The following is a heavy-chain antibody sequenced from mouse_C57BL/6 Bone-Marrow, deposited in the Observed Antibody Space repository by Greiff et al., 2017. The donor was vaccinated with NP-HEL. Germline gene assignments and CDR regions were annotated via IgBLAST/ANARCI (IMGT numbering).Heavy chain of an antibody. Sequence: EVKLMESGPVLVKPGASVKMSCKASGYTFTDYYMNWVKQSHGKSLEWIGVINPYNGGTSYNQKFKGKATLTVDKSSSTAYMELNSLTSEDSAVYYCARHLNWGFAYWGQGTLVTVSA. D-gene: IGHD4-1*01. CDR2: INPYNGGT. V-gene: IGHV1-19*01. J-gene: IGHJ3*01. CDR3: ARHLNWGFAY. CDR1: GYTFTDYY.